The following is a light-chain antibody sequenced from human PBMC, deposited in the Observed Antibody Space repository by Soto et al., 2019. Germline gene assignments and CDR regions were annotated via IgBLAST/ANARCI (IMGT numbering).Light chain of an antibody. CDR3: QQYGTSPGT. CDR2: GAS. CDR1: QSVSSSY. J-gene: IGKJ5*01. V-gene: IGKV3-20*01. Sequence: EIVLTQSPGTLSLSPGERATISCRASQSVSSSYLAWYQQKPGQAPRLLVYGASSRATDIPDRFSGSGSGTDFTLTISRLEPEDFAVYSCQQYGTSPGTFGPGTRLEIK.